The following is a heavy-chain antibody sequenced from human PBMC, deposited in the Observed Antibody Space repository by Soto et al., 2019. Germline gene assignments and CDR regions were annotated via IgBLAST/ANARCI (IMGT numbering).Heavy chain of an antibody. D-gene: IGHD3-9*01. CDR1: GFTFSSYD. J-gene: IGHJ4*02. V-gene: IGHV3-13*01. Sequence: GGSLRLSCAASGFTFSSYDMHWVRQATGKGLEWVSAIGTAGDTYYPGSVKGRFTISRENAKNSLYLQMNSLRAGDTAVYYCARGSYYDILTGYYPKGFDYWGQGTLVTVFS. CDR3: ARGSYYDILTGYYPKGFDY. CDR2: IGTAGDT.